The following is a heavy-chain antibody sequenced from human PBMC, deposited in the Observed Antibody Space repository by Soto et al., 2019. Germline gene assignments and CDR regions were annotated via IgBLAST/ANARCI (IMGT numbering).Heavy chain of an antibody. CDR2: IDPNTGGT. CDR1: VYTFSAFF. V-gene: IGHV1-2*02. D-gene: IGHD3-22*01. CDR3: AREYGGPDSSGYAFDT. J-gene: IGHJ3*02. Sequence: ALVKVSFNTSVYTFSAFFVYWVRQATGKGLEWVAWIDPNTGGTSSAQRFQGRVAVTRDTSINTAYMELSSLTFDDAAVYYCAREYGGPDSSGYAFDTWGQGTMVTVSS.